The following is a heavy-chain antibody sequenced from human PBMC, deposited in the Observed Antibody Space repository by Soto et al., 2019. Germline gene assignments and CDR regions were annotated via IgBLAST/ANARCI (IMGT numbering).Heavy chain of an antibody. Sequence: GGSLRLSCAGSGFTLSDHYIDWVRQAPGKGLEWVAVIWYDGSNKYYAESVKGRFTISRDNSKNTLYLQMNSLSAEDTAVYYCARALYAGTDAFDIWGQGTMVTGSS. CDR2: IWYDGSNK. CDR3: ARALYAGTDAFDI. D-gene: IGHD6-13*01. V-gene: IGHV3-33*08. J-gene: IGHJ3*02. CDR1: GFTLSDHY.